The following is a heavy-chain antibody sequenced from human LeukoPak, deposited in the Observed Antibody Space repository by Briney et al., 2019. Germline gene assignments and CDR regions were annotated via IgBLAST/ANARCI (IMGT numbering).Heavy chain of an antibody. J-gene: IGHJ4*02. CDR2: IYYSGST. D-gene: IGHD6-6*01. CDR3: ARAEADSAARLYYFDY. CDR1: GGSISSYY. V-gene: IGHV4-59*01. Sequence: SETLSLTCTVSGGSISSYYWSWIRQPPGKGLEWIGYIYYSGSTNCNPSLKSRVTISVDTSKNEFSLKVSSVTAAGTAVYYCARAEADSAARLYYFDYWGQGTLVTVSS.